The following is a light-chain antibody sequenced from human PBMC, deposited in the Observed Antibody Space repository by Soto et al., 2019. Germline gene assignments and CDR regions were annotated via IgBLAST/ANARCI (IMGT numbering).Light chain of an antibody. CDR3: ATWDGSLTGEV. V-gene: IGLV1-51*01. CDR1: SSNIGNND. J-gene: IGLJ2*01. CDR2: YNN. Sequence: QSVLTQSPSVSAAPGQKVTISCSGSSSNIGNNDVSWYQQLPGKAPKLLIYYNNMRPSGIPDRFSGSKSGTSGTLAITGLQTEDEADYYCATWDGSLTGEVFGGGTKLTVL.